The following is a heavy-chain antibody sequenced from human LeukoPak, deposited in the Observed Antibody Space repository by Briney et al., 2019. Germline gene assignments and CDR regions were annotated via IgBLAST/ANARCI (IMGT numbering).Heavy chain of an antibody. CDR2: INPNSGGT. Sequence: ASVKVSCKASGYTFTGYYMHWVRQAPGQGLEWMGWINPNSGGTNYAQKFQGRVTMTRDTSISTAYMELSRLRSDDTAVYYCVRSLSHSSSDDYWGQGTLVTVSS. J-gene: IGHJ4*02. V-gene: IGHV1-2*02. CDR3: VRSLSHSSSDDY. CDR1: GYTFTGYY. D-gene: IGHD6-13*01.